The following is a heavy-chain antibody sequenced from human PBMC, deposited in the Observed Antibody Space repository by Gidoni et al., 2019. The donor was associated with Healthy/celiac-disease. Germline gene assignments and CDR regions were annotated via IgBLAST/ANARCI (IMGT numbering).Heavy chain of an antibody. D-gene: IGHD6-13*01. CDR3: ARDRDSSSWSTYYYYYYGMDV. J-gene: IGHJ6*02. CDR2: ISAYNG. V-gene: IGHV1-18*01. Sequence: QVQLVQSGAEVTKPGASVKVSCKASGYTFTSSGISWVRQAPGQGLEWMGWISAYNGNTSTSTAYMELRSLRSDDTAVYYCARDRDSSSWSTYYYYYYGMDVWGQGTTVTVSS. CDR1: GYTFTSSG.